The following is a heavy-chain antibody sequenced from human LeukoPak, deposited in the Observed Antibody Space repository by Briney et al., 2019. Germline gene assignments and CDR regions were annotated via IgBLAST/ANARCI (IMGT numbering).Heavy chain of an antibody. CDR3: ASDSGLRFLEWLPHYYYGIDV. CDR1: GYTFTSYG. CDR2: ISAYNGNT. V-gene: IGHV1-18*01. D-gene: IGHD3-3*01. J-gene: IGHJ6*02. Sequence: ASVKVSCKASGYTFTSYGISWVRQAPGQGLEWMGWISAYNGNTNYAQKLQGRVTMTTDTSTSTAYMELRSLRSDDTAVYYCASDSGLRFLEWLPHYYYGIDVWGQGTTVTVSS.